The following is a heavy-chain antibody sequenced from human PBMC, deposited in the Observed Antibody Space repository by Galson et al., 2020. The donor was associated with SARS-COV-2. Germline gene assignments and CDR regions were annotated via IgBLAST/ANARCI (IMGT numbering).Heavy chain of an antibody. D-gene: IGHD3-22*01. V-gene: IGHV3-33*01. J-gene: IGHJ6*02. CDR2: IWYDGSNK. Sequence: GESLKISCAASGFTFSSYGMHWVRQAPGKGLEWVAVIWYDGSNKYYADSVKGRFTISRDNSKNTLYLQMNSLRAEDTAVYYCARDSYYYDSSGYYYNPYYYYGMDVWGQGTTVTVSS. CDR3: ARDSYYYDSSGYYYNPYYYYGMDV. CDR1: GFTFSSYG.